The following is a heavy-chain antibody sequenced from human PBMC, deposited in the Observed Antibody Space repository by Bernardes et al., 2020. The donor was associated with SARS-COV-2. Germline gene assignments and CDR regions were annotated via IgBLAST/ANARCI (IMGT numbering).Heavy chain of an antibody. J-gene: IGHJ5*02. Sequence: LYLTSAVTGGSLSSSSYYWFWIREPPGKGLEWIGSIYYSGSTYYNPSLKSRVTISVDTSKNQFSLKLSSVTAADTAVYYCAKDSSGWSGDWFDPWGQGSL. CDR2: IYYSGST. CDR3: AKDSSGWSGDWFDP. D-gene: IGHD6-19*01. V-gene: IGHV4-39*01. CDR1: GGSLSSSSYY.